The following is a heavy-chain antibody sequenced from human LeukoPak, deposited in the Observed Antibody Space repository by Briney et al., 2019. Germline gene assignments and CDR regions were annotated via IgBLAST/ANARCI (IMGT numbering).Heavy chain of an antibody. J-gene: IGHJ6*03. V-gene: IGHV4-61*02. CDR3: ARSLGYCSSTSCPIYYYYYYMDV. CDR1: GGSISSGSYY. Sequence: SQTLSLTCTVSGGSISSGSYYWSWIRQPAGKGLEWIGRIYTSGSTNYNPSLKSRVTISVDTSKNQFSLKLSSVTVADTAVYYCARSLGYCSSTSCPIYYYYYYMDVWGKGTTVTVSS. D-gene: IGHD2-2*03. CDR2: IYTSGST.